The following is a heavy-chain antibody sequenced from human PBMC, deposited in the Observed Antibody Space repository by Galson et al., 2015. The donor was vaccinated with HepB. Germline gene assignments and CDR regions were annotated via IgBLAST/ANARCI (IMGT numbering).Heavy chain of an antibody. J-gene: IGHJ5*01. V-gene: IGHV7-4-1*02. D-gene: IGHD3-10*01. CDR2: VNTNTGSP. CDR3: ARTPYYGSGSHYNVWFDS. CDR1: GYTFNDYA. Sequence: SVKVSCKASGYTFNDYAMNWVRQAPGQGLEWMGWVNTNTGSPTYVQGFTGRFVFSLDTSVSTAYLQINSLKADDTGVYYCARTPYYGSGSHYNVWFDSWGQGTLVTVSS.